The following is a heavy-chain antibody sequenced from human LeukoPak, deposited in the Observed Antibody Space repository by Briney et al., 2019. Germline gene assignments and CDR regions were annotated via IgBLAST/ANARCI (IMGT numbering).Heavy chain of an antibody. CDR1: GFTFINYA. Sequence: SGGSLRLSCAASGFTFINYAMYWVRQAPGKGLEWVSGISASGGSTEYADSVKGRFTISRDTSENTLFLQMNNLRADDTAVYYCARRPNAFDIWGPGTVVTVSS. J-gene: IGHJ3*02. CDR3: ARRPNAFDI. CDR2: ISASGGST. V-gene: IGHV3-23*01. D-gene: IGHD6-6*01.